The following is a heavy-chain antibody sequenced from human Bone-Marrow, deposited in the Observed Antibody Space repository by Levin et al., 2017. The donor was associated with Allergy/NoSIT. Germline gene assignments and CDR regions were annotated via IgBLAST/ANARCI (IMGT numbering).Heavy chain of an antibody. CDR3: ATNSFDFLSGYPNWFDP. CDR1: GVSITTTNHY. V-gene: IGHV4-39*07. D-gene: IGHD3-3*01. Sequence: SETLSLTCSVSGVSITTTNHYWAWIRQPPGKGLEWIGSLFYSGSTFYNPSLYSRVTMSLDTSNHQFSLKLSSVTAADTAIYYCATNSFDFLSGYPNWFDPWGQGTLVTVSS. J-gene: IGHJ5*02. CDR2: LFYSGST.